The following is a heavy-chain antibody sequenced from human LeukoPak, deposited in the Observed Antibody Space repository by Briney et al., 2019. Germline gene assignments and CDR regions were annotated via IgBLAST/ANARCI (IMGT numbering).Heavy chain of an antibody. Sequence: SETLSLTCTVSGGSISSSSYYWGWIRQPPGKGLEGIGSIYYSGSTYYNPSLKSRVTISVDTSKNQFSLKLSSVTAADTAVYYCARDRGRLVGATDAFDIWGQGTMVTVSS. CDR2: IYYSGST. V-gene: IGHV4-39*07. CDR3: ARDRGRLVGATDAFDI. J-gene: IGHJ3*02. D-gene: IGHD1-26*01. CDR1: GGSISSSSYY.